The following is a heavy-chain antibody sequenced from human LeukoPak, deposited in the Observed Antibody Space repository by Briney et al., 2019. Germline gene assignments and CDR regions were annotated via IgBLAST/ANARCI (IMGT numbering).Heavy chain of an antibody. J-gene: IGHJ4*02. D-gene: IGHD3-9*01. Sequence: GGSLRLSCVASGFAFSTYGMHWVRQAPGKGLEWVAYVRSDGSHGSYADSVTGRFTISRDNSKNTLFLQMNSLRAEDTSMYYCAKDARSFDWLFDHWGQGILVTVSS. V-gene: IGHV3-30*02. CDR2: VRSDGSHG. CDR1: GFAFSTYG. CDR3: AKDARSFDWLFDH.